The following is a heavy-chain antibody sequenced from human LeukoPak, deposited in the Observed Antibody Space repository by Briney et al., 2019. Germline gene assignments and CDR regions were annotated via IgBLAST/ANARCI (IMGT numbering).Heavy chain of an antibody. CDR2: ICYDGSNK. Sequence: PGGSLRLSCAASGFTFSSYGMHWVRQAPGKGLEWVSVICYDGSNKYYADSVKGRFTISRDNSKNTLYLQMNSLRAEDTAVYYCARWPVTEQEGDYGAFDIWGQGTMVTVSS. V-gene: IGHV3-33*01. J-gene: IGHJ3*02. CDR3: ARWPVTEQEGDYGAFDI. CDR1: GFTFSSYG. D-gene: IGHD4-17*01.